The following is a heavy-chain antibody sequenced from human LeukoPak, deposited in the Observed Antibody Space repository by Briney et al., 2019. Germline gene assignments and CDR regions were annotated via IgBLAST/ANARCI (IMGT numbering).Heavy chain of an antibody. Sequence: GGSLRLSCAAPGFTFSSYAMSWVRQAPGKGLEWVSAISGSGGSTYYADSVKGRFTISRDNSKNTLYLQMNSLRAEDTAVYYCASKDFSSSHVWGQGTLVTVSS. D-gene: IGHD6-13*01. V-gene: IGHV3-23*01. CDR2: ISGSGGST. CDR1: GFTFSSYA. J-gene: IGHJ4*02. CDR3: ASKDFSSSHV.